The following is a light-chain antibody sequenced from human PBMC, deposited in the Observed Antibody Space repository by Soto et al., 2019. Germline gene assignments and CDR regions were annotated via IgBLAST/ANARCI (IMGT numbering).Light chain of an antibody. Sequence: DVVVTQSPLSLPVTLGQPASISCRSSESPTFSDGNTYLNWFQQRPGQSPRRLIYKVCTRDSGVPDRFSGSGSGTDFTLKISRVEAEDVGIYYCMQGTLWPWTFGQGTKVEI. V-gene: IGKV2-30*01. CDR3: MQGTLWPWT. CDR1: ESPTFSDGNTY. J-gene: IGKJ1*01. CDR2: KVC.